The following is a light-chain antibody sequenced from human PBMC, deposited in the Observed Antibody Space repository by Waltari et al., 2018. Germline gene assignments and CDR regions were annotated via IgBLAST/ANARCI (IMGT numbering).Light chain of an antibody. CDR1: QRFGNF. CDR2: DAS. V-gene: IGKV3-11*01. Sequence: ESVLTQSAATLSLSPGERASLSCRASQRFGNFLAWYQQKPGQAPRLLVYDASKRATGVPVRFSGRGSGTDFTLTISNLEPEDFAVYVCQQYSNWPPTFGGGTTVEIK. J-gene: IGKJ4*01. CDR3: QQYSNWPPT.